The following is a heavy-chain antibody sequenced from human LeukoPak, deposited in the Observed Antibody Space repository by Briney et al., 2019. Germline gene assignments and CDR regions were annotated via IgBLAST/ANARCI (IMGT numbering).Heavy chain of an antibody. CDR1: GGSISSGGYY. CDR2: IYYSGST. V-gene: IGHV4-31*03. J-gene: IGHJ4*02. CDR3: ARAYYYDSSGYYESVMDY. D-gene: IGHD3-22*01. Sequence: SETLSLTCTVSGGSISSGGYYWSWIRQHPGTGLEWIGYIYYSGSTYYNPSLKSRVTISVDTSKYQFSLKLSSVTAADTAVYYCARAYYYDSSGYYESVMDYWGQGTLVTVSS.